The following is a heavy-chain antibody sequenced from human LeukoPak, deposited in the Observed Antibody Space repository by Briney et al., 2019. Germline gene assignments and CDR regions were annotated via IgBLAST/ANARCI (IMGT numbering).Heavy chain of an antibody. J-gene: IGHJ5*02. CDR1: GYSIGSDYY. CDR2: INHSGST. CDR3: ASPRDP. Sequence: SETLSLTCTVSGYSIGSDYYWSWIRQPPGKGLEWIGEINHSGSTNYNPSLKSRVTISVDTSKNQFSLKLSSVTAADTAVYYCASPRDPWGQGTLVTVSS. V-gene: IGHV4-34*01.